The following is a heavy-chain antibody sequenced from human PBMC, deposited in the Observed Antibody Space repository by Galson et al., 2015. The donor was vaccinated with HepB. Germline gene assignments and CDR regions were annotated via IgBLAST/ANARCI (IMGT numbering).Heavy chain of an antibody. CDR3: ARTYDFGSGSYWSKDHDGFDI. Sequence: SETLSLTCSVSGVSISNSLDYWGWIRQPPGKGLEWIGSIYYSGTTYYNPSLKSRVTISVDTTKNQFSLKLSSVTAADTAVYYCARTYDFGSGSYWSKDHDGFDIWGQGTMVTVSS. V-gene: IGHV4-39*07. CDR2: IYYSGTT. J-gene: IGHJ3*02. CDR1: GVSISNSLDY. D-gene: IGHD3-10*01.